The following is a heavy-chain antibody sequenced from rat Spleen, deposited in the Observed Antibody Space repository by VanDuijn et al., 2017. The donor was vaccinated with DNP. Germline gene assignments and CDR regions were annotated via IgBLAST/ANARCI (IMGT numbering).Heavy chain of an antibody. Sequence: EVQLVESGGGLVQPGRSLKLSCAASGFTFSNYGMAWVRQAPKKGLEWVATISTSGGSTYYRDSVKGRFTISRDNAKSTLYLQMDSLRSEDTATYYCARPWELGFAYWGQGTLVTVSS. CDR1: GFTFSNYG. J-gene: IGHJ3*01. D-gene: IGHD5-1*01. CDR2: ISTSGGST. CDR3: ARPWELGFAY. V-gene: IGHV5S13*01.